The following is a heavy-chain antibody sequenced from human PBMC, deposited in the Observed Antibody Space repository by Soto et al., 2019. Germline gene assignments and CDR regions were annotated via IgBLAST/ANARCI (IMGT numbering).Heavy chain of an antibody. V-gene: IGHV1-69*12. CDR3: AKLPAADYYYGMDV. Sequence: QVQLVQSGAEVKKPGSSVKVSCKASGGTFSSYAISWVRQAPGQGLEWMGGIIPIFGTANYAQKFQGRVTITADESTSTAYRELSSLRSEDTAVYYCAKLPAADYYYGMDVWGQGTTVTVSS. CDR2: IIPIFGTA. J-gene: IGHJ6*02. CDR1: GGTFSSYA. D-gene: IGHD2-2*01.